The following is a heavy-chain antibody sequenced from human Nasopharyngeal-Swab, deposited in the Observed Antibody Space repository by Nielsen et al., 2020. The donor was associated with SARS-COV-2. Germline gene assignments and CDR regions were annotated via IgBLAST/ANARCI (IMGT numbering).Heavy chain of an antibody. V-gene: IGHV3-74*01. J-gene: IGHJ4*02. Sequence: GGSLRLSCSASGFTFSSYWMHWVRQLPGQGLVWVSRISTDGSGTNYADSVKGRFTVSRDNSKNTLYLQMNSLRAEDTAVYYCARREGFCSGGTCYLYYWGQGILVTVSS. D-gene: IGHD2-15*01. CDR1: GFTFSSYW. CDR2: ISTDGSGT. CDR3: ARREGFCSGGTCYLYY.